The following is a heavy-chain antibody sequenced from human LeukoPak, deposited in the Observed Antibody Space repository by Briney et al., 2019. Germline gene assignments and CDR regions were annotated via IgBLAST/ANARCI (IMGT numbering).Heavy chain of an antibody. CDR2: INWNGGST. D-gene: IGHD3-22*01. CDR1: GFTFDDYG. Sequence: GGSLRLSCAASGFTFDDYGMSWVRQAPGKGLEWVSGINWNGGSTGYADSVKGRFTISRDNAKNSLYLQMNSLRAEDTALYYCARDDYYDSSGYYYDYYYYYMDVWGKGTTVTVSS. CDR3: ARDDYYDSSGYYYDYYYYYMDV. J-gene: IGHJ6*03. V-gene: IGHV3-20*04.